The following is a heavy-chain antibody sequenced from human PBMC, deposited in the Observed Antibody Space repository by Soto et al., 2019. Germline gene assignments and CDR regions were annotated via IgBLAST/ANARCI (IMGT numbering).Heavy chain of an antibody. J-gene: IGHJ6*02. V-gene: IGHV3-33*01. D-gene: IGHD3-10*01. CDR2: IWYDGSNK. CDR1: GFTFSSYG. Sequence: QVQLVESGGGVVQPGRSLRLSCAASGFTFSSYGMHWVRQAPGKGLEWVAVIWYDGSNKYYADSVKGRFTISRDNSKNTLYLQMNSLRAEDTAVYYCARGVQRGYYYYYGMDVWGQGTTVTVSS. CDR3: ARGVQRGYYYYYGMDV.